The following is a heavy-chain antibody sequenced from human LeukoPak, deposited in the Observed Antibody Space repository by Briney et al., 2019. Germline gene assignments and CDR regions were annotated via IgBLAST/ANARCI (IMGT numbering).Heavy chain of an antibody. J-gene: IGHJ6*03. Sequence: GGSLRLSCAASGFTFSSYAMHWVRQAPGKGLEWVAVISYDGSNKYYADSVKGRFTISRDNSKNTLYLQMNSLRAEDTAVYYCASAYSSSWYGYMDVWGKGTTVTVSS. CDR1: GFTFSSYA. V-gene: IGHV3-30*04. CDR3: ASAYSSSWYGYMDV. D-gene: IGHD6-13*01. CDR2: ISYDGSNK.